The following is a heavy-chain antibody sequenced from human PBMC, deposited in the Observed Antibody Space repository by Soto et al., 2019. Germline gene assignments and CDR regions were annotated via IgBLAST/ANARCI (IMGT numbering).Heavy chain of an antibody. V-gene: IGHV1-18*01. J-gene: IGHJ5*02. CDR2: ISAYNGNT. Sequence: ASVKVSCKASGYTFTSYGTSWVRQAPGQGLEWMGWISAYNGNTNYAQKLQGRVTMTTDTSTSTAYMELRSLRSDDTAVYYCARVWQQLVRSWFDPWGQGTLVTVPQ. CDR3: ARVWQQLVRSWFDP. D-gene: IGHD6-13*01. CDR1: GYTFTSYG.